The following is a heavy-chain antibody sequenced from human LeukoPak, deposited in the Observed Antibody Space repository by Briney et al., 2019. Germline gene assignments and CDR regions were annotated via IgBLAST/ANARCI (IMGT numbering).Heavy chain of an antibody. CDR1: GYTFTGYY. D-gene: IGHD3-22*01. CDR3: AREYYYDSSGIYGGWFDP. Sequence: GASVKVSCKASGYTFTGYYMHWVRQAPGQGLEWMGWINPNSGGTNYAQKFRGRVTMTRDTSISTAYMELSRLRSDDTAVYYCAREYYYDSSGIYGGWFDPWGQGTLVTVSS. V-gene: IGHV1-2*02. CDR2: INPNSGGT. J-gene: IGHJ5*02.